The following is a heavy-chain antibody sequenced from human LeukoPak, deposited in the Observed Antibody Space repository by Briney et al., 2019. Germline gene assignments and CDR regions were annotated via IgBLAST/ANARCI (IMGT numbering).Heavy chain of an antibody. CDR1: GGSFSGYY. J-gene: IGHJ6*03. Sequence: PSETLSLTCAVYGGSFSGYYWSWIRHRPGKGLEWMGEINHSGSTNYNPSLKSRVTISVDTSKNQFSLKLSSVTAADTAVYYCASLRYSSSRPNYYYYYMDVWGKGTTVTVSS. V-gene: IGHV4-34*01. CDR2: INHSGST. D-gene: IGHD6-6*01. CDR3: ASLRYSSSRPNYYYYYMDV.